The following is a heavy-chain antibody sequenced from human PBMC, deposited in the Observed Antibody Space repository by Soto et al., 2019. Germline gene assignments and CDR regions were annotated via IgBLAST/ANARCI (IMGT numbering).Heavy chain of an antibody. CDR3: GRGYGSSGNMELRLGMAV. D-gene: IGHD3-10*01. CDR1: GYILTGYS. J-gene: IGHJ6*02. CDR2: IDPTSGAT. V-gene: IGHV1-2*02. Sequence: QVYLVQSGAEVRRPGASVKVSCTAFGYILTGYSLHWVRLAPGQGLEWMGWIDPTSGATNSAERFQGGVSRSRDTSISAAYLELRSLRSDDTAGYYCGRGYGSSGNMELRLGMAVWGQGTTIRVSS.